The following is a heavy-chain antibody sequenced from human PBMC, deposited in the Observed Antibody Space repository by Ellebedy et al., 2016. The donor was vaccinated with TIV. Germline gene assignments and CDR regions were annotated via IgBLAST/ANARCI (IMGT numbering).Heavy chain of an antibody. CDR3: ATTEYSRTWSFDY. CDR1: GNTFTSYS. J-gene: IGHJ4*02. Sequence: AASVKVSCEASGNTFTSYSIYWVRRAPGRGLEWMGIINPTSGSTMYAQKFRGRVTVTSDTFTNTVYMELSSLTSEDTAVYFCATTEYSRTWSFDYWGQGTLVTVSS. V-gene: IGHV1-46*01. D-gene: IGHD6-13*01. CDR2: INPTSGST.